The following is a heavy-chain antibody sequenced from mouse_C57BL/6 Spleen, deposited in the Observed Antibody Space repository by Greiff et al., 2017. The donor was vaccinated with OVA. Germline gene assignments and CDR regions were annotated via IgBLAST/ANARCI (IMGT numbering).Heavy chain of an antibody. Sequence: DVKLVESGGGLVQPGGSLKLSCAASGFTFSDYYMYWVRQTPEKRLEWVAYISNGGGSTYYPDTVKGRFTISRDNAKNTLYLQMSRLKSEDTAMYYCARQGLRAWFAYWGQGTLVTVSA. J-gene: IGHJ3*01. CDR3: ARQGLRAWFAY. D-gene: IGHD2-4*01. CDR1: GFTFSDYY. CDR2: ISNGGGST. V-gene: IGHV5-12*01.